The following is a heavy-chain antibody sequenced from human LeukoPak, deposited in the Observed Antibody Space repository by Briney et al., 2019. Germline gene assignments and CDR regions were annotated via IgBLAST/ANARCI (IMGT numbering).Heavy chain of an antibody. D-gene: IGHD3-9*01. CDR1: GYTFTGYY. CDR2: INPNSGGT. J-gene: IGHJ4*02. CDR3: ARVKPGYDILTGYFDY. V-gene: IGHV1-2*06. Sequence: ASVKVSCKASGYTFTGYYMHWVRQAPGQWLEWVGRINPNSGGTNYAQKFQGRVTMTRDTSISTAYMELSRLRSDDTAVYYCARVKPGYDILTGYFDYWGQGTLVTVSS.